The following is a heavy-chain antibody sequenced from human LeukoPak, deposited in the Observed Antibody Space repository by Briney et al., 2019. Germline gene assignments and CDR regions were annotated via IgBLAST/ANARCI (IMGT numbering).Heavy chain of an antibody. CDR3: ARSSAYYNEADI. CDR2: INPSGGST. V-gene: IGHV1-46*01. CDR1: GYTFTSYY. D-gene: IGHD3-9*01. J-gene: IGHJ3*02. Sequence: GASVKVSCKTSGYTFTSYYMHWVRQAPGQGLEWMGIINPSGGSTTYAQKFQGRLTMTSDTSTSTAYMELSSLRSEDTAVYYCARSSAYYNEADIWGQGTMVTVSS.